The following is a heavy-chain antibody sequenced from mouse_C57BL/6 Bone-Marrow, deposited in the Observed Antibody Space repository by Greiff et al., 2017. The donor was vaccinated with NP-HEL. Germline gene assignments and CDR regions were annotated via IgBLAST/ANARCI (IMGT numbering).Heavy chain of an antibody. CDR3: ARPGVYGNYAMDY. D-gene: IGHD2-10*02. V-gene: IGHV5-12*01. CDR1: GFTFSDYY. Sequence: EVKLMESGGGLVQPGGSLKLSCAASGFTFSDYYMYWVRQTPEKRLEWVAYISNGGGSTYYPDTVKGRFTISRANAKNTLYLQMSRLKSEDTAMYYCARPGVYGNYAMDYWGQGTSVTVSS. CDR2: ISNGGGST. J-gene: IGHJ4*01.